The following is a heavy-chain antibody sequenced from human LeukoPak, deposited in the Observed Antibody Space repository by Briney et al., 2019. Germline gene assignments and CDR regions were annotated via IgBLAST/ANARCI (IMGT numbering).Heavy chain of an antibody. V-gene: IGHV1-69*04. CDR1: GGTFSSYA. D-gene: IGHD3-22*01. J-gene: IGHJ5*02. Sequence: ASVKVSCKASGGTFSSYAISWVRQAPGQGPEWMGRIIPILGIANYAQKFQGRVTITADKSTSTAYMELSSPRSEDTAVYYCAREEGYYYDSSGYSWFDPWGQGTLVTVSS. CDR3: AREEGYYYDSSGYSWFDP. CDR2: IIPILGIA.